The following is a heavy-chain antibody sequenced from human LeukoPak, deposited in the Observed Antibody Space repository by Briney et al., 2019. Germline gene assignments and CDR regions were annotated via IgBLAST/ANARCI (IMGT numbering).Heavy chain of an antibody. Sequence: GASVKVSCKASGXTXXSYGISWVRQAPGQGLEWMGWISAYNGNTNYAQKLQGRVTMTTDTSTSTAYMELRSLRSDDTAVYYCARSRAVAGTFDYWGQGTLVTVSS. V-gene: IGHV1-18*01. CDR2: ISAYNGNT. D-gene: IGHD6-19*01. J-gene: IGHJ4*02. CDR3: ARSRAVAGTFDY. CDR1: GXTXXSYG.